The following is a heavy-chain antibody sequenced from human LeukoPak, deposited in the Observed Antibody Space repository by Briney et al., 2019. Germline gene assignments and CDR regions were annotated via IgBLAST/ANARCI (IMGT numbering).Heavy chain of an antibody. J-gene: IGHJ3*02. CDR3: ARGLANYYDSSGLNDAFDI. D-gene: IGHD3-22*01. CDR2: ISGSGGTT. Sequence: PGGSLRLSCAASGFTFSSYAMSWVRQAPGKGLEWVSVISGSGGTTYYADSVKGRFTISRDNSKSTLYLQMNSLRAEDTALYYCARGLANYYDSSGLNDAFDIWGQGTMVTVSS. CDR1: GFTFSSYA. V-gene: IGHV3-23*01.